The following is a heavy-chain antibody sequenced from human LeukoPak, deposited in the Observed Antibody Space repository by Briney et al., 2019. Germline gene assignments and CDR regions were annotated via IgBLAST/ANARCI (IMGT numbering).Heavy chain of an antibody. CDR3: AKRSGYTTGWFFDF. V-gene: IGHV3-23*01. CDR1: GFSFSSYA. CDR2: ISGSGDNT. J-gene: IGHJ4*02. D-gene: IGHD6-19*01. Sequence: GGSLKLSCAASGFSFSSYAMSWVRQAPGKGLEWVSSISGSGDNTYYAESVKGRFAISRDNSKNTLFLQMNSLRAEDTAVFYCAKRSGYTTGWFFDFWGQGTLVTVSS.